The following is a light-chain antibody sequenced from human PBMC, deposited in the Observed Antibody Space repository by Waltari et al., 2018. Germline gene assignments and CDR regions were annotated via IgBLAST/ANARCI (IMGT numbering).Light chain of an antibody. CDR1: QSLLHVNGYNY. Sequence: DIVMTQSPLSLPVTPGEPASISCSSSQSLLHVNGYNYLDWYLQKPGQSPQLLIYLGSNRASGVTDRFSGSGSGTDFTLKISRVEAEDVGGYYCMQALQTPLTFGGGTKVEIK. CDR3: MQALQTPLT. CDR2: LGS. J-gene: IGKJ4*01. V-gene: IGKV2-28*01.